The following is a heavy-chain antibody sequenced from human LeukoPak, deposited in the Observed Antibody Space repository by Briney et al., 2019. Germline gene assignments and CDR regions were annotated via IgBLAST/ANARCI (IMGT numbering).Heavy chain of an antibody. D-gene: IGHD6-6*01. Sequence: GGSLRLSCAASGFTFSSYSMNWVRQAPGKGLEWVSSISSSSSYIYYADSVKGRFTISRDNAKNSLYLQMNNLRAEDTAVYYCARGYSSSSGVDYWGQGTLVTVSS. CDR2: ISSSSSYI. V-gene: IGHV3-21*01. CDR1: GFTFSSYS. CDR3: ARGYSSSSGVDY. J-gene: IGHJ4*02.